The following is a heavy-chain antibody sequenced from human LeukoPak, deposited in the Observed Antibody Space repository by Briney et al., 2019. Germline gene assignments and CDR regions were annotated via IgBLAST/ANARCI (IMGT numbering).Heavy chain of an antibody. D-gene: IGHD1-1*01. V-gene: IGHV1-2*02. J-gene: IGHJ5*02. Sequence: GASVRLSCKASGYTFTDCYMHWVRQAPGQGLEWMGWINPNSGGTNFAQQFQGRVTMTRDTSISTAYMELNRLRSDDTAMYYCARGHHTSSPGHWFDPWGQGTLVLVSS. CDR1: GYTFTDCY. CDR2: INPNSGGT. CDR3: ARGHHTSSPGHWFDP.